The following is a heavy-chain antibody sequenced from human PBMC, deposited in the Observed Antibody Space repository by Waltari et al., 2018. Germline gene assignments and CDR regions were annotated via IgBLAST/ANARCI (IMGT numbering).Heavy chain of an antibody. V-gene: IGHV4-59*01. CDR1: GGSISSYY. D-gene: IGHD4-17*01. J-gene: IGHJ3*02. CDR2: IYYSGST. Sequence: QVQLQESGPGLVKPSETLSLTCTVSGGSISSYYWSWIRQPPGKGLEWIGYIYYSGSTNYNPSLKSRVTISVDTSKNQFSLKLSSVTAADTAVYYCARLYGDSDVFDIWGQGTMVTVSS. CDR3: ARLYGDSDVFDI.